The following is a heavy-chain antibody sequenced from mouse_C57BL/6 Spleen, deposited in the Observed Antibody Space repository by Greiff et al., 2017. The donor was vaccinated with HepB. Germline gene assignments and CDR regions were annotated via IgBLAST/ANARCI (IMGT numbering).Heavy chain of an antibody. V-gene: IGHV5-4*03. CDR3: ARRALYYDYFDY. CDR2: ISDGGSYT. J-gene: IGHJ2*01. CDR1: GFTFSSYS. Sequence: EVKLVESGGGLVKPGGSLKLSCAASGFTFSSYSMSWVRQTPEKRLEWVATISDGGSYTYFPDNVKGRFTISRDNAKNNLYLQMSHLKSEDTAMYCCARRALYYDYFDYWGQGTTLTVSS. D-gene: IGHD2-1*01.